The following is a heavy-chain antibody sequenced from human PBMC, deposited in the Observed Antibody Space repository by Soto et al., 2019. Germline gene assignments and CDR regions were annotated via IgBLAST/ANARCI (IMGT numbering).Heavy chain of an antibody. D-gene: IGHD2-15*01. Sequence: SVKVSCKASGYTFTSYAMHWVRQAPGQRLEWMGWINAGNGNTKYSQKFQGRVTITRDTSASTAYMELSSLRSEDTAVYYCARDRRYCSGGSCSYGMDVWGQGTTVTVSS. J-gene: IGHJ6*02. CDR3: ARDRRYCSGGSCSYGMDV. V-gene: IGHV1-3*01. CDR2: INAGNGNT. CDR1: GYTFTSYA.